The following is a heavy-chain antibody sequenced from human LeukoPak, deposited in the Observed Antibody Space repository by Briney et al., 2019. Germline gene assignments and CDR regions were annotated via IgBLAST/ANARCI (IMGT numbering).Heavy chain of an antibody. CDR3: ARADDSSSGYFDY. Sequence: GGSLRLSCAASGFTFSDYGMHWVRQSPGKGLEWVAFIRYDGSNKYYADSVKGRFTISRDNSKNTLYLQMNSLRAEDTALYYCARADDSSSGYFDYWGQGTLVTVSS. CDR2: IRYDGSNK. CDR1: GFTFSDYG. V-gene: IGHV3-30*02. J-gene: IGHJ4*02. D-gene: IGHD6-6*01.